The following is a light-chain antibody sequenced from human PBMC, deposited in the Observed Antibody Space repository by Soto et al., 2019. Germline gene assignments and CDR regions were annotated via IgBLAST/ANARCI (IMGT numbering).Light chain of an antibody. J-gene: IGLJ2*01. CDR1: SSDVGGYNY. CDR3: SSYAGSNPLL. V-gene: IGLV2-8*01. Sequence: QPVLTQPPSASGSPGQSVTISCTGTSSDVGGYNYVSWYQQHPGKAPKLMIFEVTKRPSGVPDRSSGSKSGNTASLTVSGLQAEDEADYYCSSYAGSNPLLFGGGTKLTVL. CDR2: EVT.